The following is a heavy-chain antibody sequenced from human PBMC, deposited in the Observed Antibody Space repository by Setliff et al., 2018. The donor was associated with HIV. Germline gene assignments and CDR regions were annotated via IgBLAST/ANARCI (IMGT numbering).Heavy chain of an antibody. CDR1: GFTVSSNY. Sequence: PGESLKISCAASGFTVSSNYMSWVRQAPGKGLEWVSVIYSGGSTYYADSVKGRFTISRDNSKNTLYLQMNSLRAEDTAVYYCAKDTNPKSGYGYGFGYWGQGTLV. V-gene: IGHV3-66*02. J-gene: IGHJ4*02. CDR2: IYSGGST. CDR3: AKDTNPKSGYGYGFGY. D-gene: IGHD5-12*01.